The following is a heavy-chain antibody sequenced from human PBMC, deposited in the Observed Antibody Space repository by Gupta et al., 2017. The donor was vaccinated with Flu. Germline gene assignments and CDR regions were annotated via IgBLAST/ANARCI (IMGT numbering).Heavy chain of an antibody. V-gene: IGHV3-30*18. J-gene: IGHJ5*02. D-gene: IGHD5-18*01. Sequence: YGIHWVRQAPGKGLEWLSVISYDGSTTNYADSVKGRFTISKDSSKNTVFLQMNSLRTDDTGIYYCAKDLVAYSFGTVVDTWGQGTLVTVSS. CDR2: ISYDGSTT. CDR3: AKDLVAYSFGTVVDT. CDR1: YG.